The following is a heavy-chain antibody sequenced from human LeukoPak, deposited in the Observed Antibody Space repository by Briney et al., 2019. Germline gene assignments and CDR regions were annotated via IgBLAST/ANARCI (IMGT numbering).Heavy chain of an antibody. CDR3: AKDLHYNDGRWEFDP. Sequence: SGGSLRLSCTASGFIISTFAMAWVRQAPGKGLEWVAGILGSGTTYYSDSVKGRFTISKDNSKKVVYLRMNSLRVEDTAIYYCAKDLHYNDGRWEFDPWGQGTLVTVSS. CDR2: ILGSGTT. J-gene: IGHJ5*02. D-gene: IGHD5-24*01. V-gene: IGHV3-23*01. CDR1: GFIISTFA.